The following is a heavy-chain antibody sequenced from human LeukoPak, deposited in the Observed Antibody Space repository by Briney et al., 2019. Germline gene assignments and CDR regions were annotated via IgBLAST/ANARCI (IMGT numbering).Heavy chain of an antibody. CDR3: AREGKDSSFDY. D-gene: IGHD5-18*01. CDR2: ISSSGSTI. V-gene: IGHV3-48*03. Sequence: GGSLRLSCAASGFTFSSYEMNCVRQAPGKGLEWVSYISSSGSTIYYADSVKGRFTLSRDNAKNSMFLQMNTLRAEDTAVYYCAREGKDSSFDYWGQGTLVTVSS. J-gene: IGHJ4*02. CDR1: GFTFSSYE.